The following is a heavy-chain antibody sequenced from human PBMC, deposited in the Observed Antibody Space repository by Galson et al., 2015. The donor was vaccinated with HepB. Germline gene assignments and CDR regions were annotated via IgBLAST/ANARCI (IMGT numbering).Heavy chain of an antibody. Sequence: SLRLSCAGSGFTFRDHYMEWVRQAPGKGLEWVAVISYDGTSKYYADSVKGRFTISRDNSKNTLHLQMNGLRAEDTALYYCARGADWNSFDYWGQGTLVTVSS. CDR1: GFTFRDHY. CDR3: ARGADWNSFDY. D-gene: IGHD1-1*01. V-gene: IGHV3-30-3*01. CDR2: ISYDGTSK. J-gene: IGHJ4*02.